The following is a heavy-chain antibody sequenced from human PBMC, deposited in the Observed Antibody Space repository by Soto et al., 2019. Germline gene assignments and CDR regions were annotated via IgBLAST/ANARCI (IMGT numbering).Heavy chain of an antibody. Sequence: EVQLVESGGGLVQPGGSLRLSCAASGFTFSSYDMHWVRQATGKGLEWVSAIGTAGDTYYPGSVKGRFTISRENAKNSLYLQMNSLRAGDTAVYYCARARGTWAPDYWGQGTLVTVSS. CDR3: ARARGTWAPDY. D-gene: IGHD3-16*01. CDR2: IGTAGDT. V-gene: IGHV3-13*01. J-gene: IGHJ4*02. CDR1: GFTFSSYD.